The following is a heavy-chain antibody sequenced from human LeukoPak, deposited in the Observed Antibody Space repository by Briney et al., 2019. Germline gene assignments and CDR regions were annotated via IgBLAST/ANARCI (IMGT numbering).Heavy chain of an antibody. J-gene: IGHJ3*02. Sequence: SETLSLTCTVSGGSISSYYWSWIRQPPGKGLEWIGYIYYSGSTNYNPSLKSRVTISVDTSKNQFSLKLSSVAAADTAVYYCARSGLPREDAFDIWGQGTMVTVSS. CDR3: ARSGLPREDAFDI. CDR2: IYYSGST. CDR1: GGSISSYY. D-gene: IGHD1-26*01. V-gene: IGHV4-59*01.